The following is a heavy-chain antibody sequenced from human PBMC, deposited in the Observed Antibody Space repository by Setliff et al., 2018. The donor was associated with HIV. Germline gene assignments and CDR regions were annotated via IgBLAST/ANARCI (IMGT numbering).Heavy chain of an antibody. Sequence: NPSETLSLTCTVSGGSISSTVYYWGWIRQPPGKGLEWIGSIYYSGSTYYNPSLESRITISMDTSKNQFSLKLRSVTAADTAMYYCARDAVRSKDWFDPWGPGILVTVSS. D-gene: IGHD4-17*01. V-gene: IGHV4-39*02. CDR1: GGSISSTVYY. CDR2: IYYSGST. J-gene: IGHJ5*02. CDR3: ARDAVRSKDWFDP.